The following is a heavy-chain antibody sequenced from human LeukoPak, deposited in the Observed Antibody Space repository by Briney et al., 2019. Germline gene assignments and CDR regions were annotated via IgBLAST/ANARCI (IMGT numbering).Heavy chain of an antibody. D-gene: IGHD3-3*01. CDR2: IYDSGST. J-gene: IGHJ4*02. CDR1: DGSISSYY. V-gene: IGHV4-59*01. CDR3: AREFSWSGFFDY. Sequence: PSETLSLTCTVSDGSISSYYWSWIRQPPGKGLEWIGHIYDSGSTNYNPSLKSRVTMSVDTSKNQFSLKLSSVTAADTAVYYCAREFSWSGFFDYWGQGTLVTVSP.